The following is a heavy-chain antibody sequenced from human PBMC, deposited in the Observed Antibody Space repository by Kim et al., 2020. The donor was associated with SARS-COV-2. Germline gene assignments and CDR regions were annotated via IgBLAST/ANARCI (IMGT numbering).Heavy chain of an antibody. Sequence: DSVKGRFTISRDNAQNSLYLQMNRLRTEDTAIYFCARARALVRGAISGFDIWGQGTTVTVSS. J-gene: IGHJ3*02. V-gene: IGHV3-11*05. CDR3: ARARALVRGAISGFDI. D-gene: IGHD3-10*01.